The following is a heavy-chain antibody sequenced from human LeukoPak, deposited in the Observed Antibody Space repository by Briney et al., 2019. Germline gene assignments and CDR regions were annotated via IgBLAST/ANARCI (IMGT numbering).Heavy chain of an antibody. CDR1: GYTFTGYG. V-gene: IGHV1-18*01. Sequence: GASVKVSCTASGYTFTGYGISWVRQAPGQGLEWMGWISAYNGNTNYAQKFQGRVTMTTDTSTTTAYMDLRSLRSDDTAVYYCARAKIAVADTEDCWGQGTLVTVSS. J-gene: IGHJ4*02. D-gene: IGHD6-19*01. CDR2: ISAYNGNT. CDR3: ARAKIAVADTEDC.